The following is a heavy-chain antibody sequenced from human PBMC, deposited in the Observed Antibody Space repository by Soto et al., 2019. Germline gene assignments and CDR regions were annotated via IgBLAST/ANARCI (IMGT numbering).Heavy chain of an antibody. V-gene: IGHV4-31*03. Sequence: QVQLQESGPGLVKPSQTLSLTCTVSGGSISSGGHYWSWIRQHPGKGLEWIGYIYYSGSTYYNPSLKSRATISVDTSKNQFSLKLSSVTAADTAVYYCAREGGTVGATAAAYWGQGTLVTVSS. CDR1: GGSISSGGHY. CDR3: AREGGTVGATAAAY. D-gene: IGHD1-26*01. CDR2: IYYSGST. J-gene: IGHJ4*02.